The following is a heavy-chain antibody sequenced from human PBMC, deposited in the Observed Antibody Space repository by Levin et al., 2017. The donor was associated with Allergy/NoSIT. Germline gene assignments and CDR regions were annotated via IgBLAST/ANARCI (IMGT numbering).Heavy chain of an antibody. CDR2: ISYDGSNK. CDR1: GFTFSSYA. V-gene: IGHV3-30-3*01. Sequence: GGSLRLSCAASGFTFSSYAMHWVRQAPGKGLEWVAVISYDGSNKYYADSVKGRFTISRDNSKNTLYLQMNSLRAEDTAVYYCASGATGRRLHPSDYWGQGTLVTVSS. D-gene: IGHD3-16*01. CDR3: ASGATGRRLHPSDY. J-gene: IGHJ4*02.